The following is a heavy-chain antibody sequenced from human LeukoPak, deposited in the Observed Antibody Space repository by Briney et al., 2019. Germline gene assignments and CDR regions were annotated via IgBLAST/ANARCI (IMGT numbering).Heavy chain of an antibody. D-gene: IGHD5-24*01. V-gene: IGHV1-18*01. CDR2: ISAYNGNT. Sequence: AASVKVSCKASGYTFNSYGISWVRQAPGQGLEWMGWISAYNGNTNYAQKLQGRVTMTTDTSTRTVHMELRSLRSDDTAVYYCARGLQENLAWLKAFSAFDIWGQGTMVTVSS. CDR1: GYTFNSYG. J-gene: IGHJ3*02. CDR3: ARGLQENLAWLKAFSAFDI.